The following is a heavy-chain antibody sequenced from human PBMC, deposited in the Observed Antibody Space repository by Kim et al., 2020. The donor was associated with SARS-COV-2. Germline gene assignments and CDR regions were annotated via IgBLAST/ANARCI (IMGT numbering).Heavy chain of an antibody. D-gene: IGHD2-8*02. J-gene: IGHJ6*02. CDR3: ARYPGDYYGMDV. Sequence: IYSPSFQGQVTISADKSISTAYLQWSSLKASDTAMYYCARYPGDYYGMDVWGQGTTVPVSS. V-gene: IGHV5-51*01.